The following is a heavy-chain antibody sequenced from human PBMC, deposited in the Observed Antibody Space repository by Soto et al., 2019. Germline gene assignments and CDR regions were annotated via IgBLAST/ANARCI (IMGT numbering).Heavy chain of an antibody. CDR1: GGSFSGYY. CDR2: INHSGST. V-gene: IGHV4-34*01. J-gene: IGHJ4*02. CDR3: ARTVTRSSSWNDYFDY. Sequence: PSETLSLTCAVSGGSFSGYYWSWIRQPPGKGLEWIGEINHSGSTNYNPSLKSRVTISVDTSKNQFSLKLSSVTAADTAVYYCARTVTRSSSWNDYFDYWGQGTLVTVSS. D-gene: IGHD6-13*01.